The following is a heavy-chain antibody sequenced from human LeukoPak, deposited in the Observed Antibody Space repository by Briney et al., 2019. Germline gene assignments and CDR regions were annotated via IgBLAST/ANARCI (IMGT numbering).Heavy chain of an antibody. CDR2: IKSKTDGGTT. J-gene: IGHJ4*02. Sequence: PGGSLRLSCAASGFTFSNAWMSWVRQAPGKGLEWVGRIKSKTDGGTTDCAAPVKGRFTISRDDSKNTLYLQMNSLKTEDTAVYYCTTPNYYDSSGYKDYWGQGTLVTVSS. CDR1: GFTFSNAW. V-gene: IGHV3-15*01. CDR3: TTPNYYDSSGYKDY. D-gene: IGHD3-22*01.